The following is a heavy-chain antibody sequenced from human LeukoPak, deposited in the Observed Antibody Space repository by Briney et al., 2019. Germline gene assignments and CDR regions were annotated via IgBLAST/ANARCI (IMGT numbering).Heavy chain of an antibody. D-gene: IGHD1-7*01. CDR1: GFTFSRYS. J-gene: IGHJ3*02. V-gene: IGHV3-66*01. Sequence: PGGSLRLSCAASGFTFSRYSMNWVRQAPGKGLEWVSVIYSGGSTYYADSVKGRFTISRDNSKNTLYLQMNSLRAEDTAVYYCAREMVLHDAFDIWGQGTMVTVSS. CDR2: IYSGGST. CDR3: AREMVLHDAFDI.